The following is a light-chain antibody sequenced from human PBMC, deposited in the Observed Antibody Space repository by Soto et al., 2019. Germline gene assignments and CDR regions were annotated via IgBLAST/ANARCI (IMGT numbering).Light chain of an antibody. J-gene: IGLJ1*01. CDR3: SSYTSSSPLV. CDR2: DVT. V-gene: IGLV2-14*01. CDR1: NSDVGGYNF. Sequence: QSALTQPAFVSGSPGQSITISCTGTNSDVGGYNFVSWYQQHPGKVPKLMIYDVTNRPSGVSNRFSGSKSGNTASLTISGLQAEDEADYCCSSYTSSSPLVFGTGTKVTVL.